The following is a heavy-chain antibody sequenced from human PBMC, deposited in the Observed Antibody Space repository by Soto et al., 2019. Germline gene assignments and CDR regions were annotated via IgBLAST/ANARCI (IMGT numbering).Heavy chain of an antibody. D-gene: IGHD4-17*01. CDR2: ITASGGRT. CDR3: EKDTRYGDYVRWFDS. J-gene: IGHJ5*01. CDR1: GFTFGSYA. Sequence: EVHLLESGGGLVQPGGSLRLSCTASGFTFGSYAMTWVRQAPGRGLEGVSGITASGGRTYYADSVKGRFTISRDNSKSTLYLQMNSLRAEDTALYYCEKDTRYGDYVRWFDSWGQGTLVTVSS. V-gene: IGHV3-23*01.